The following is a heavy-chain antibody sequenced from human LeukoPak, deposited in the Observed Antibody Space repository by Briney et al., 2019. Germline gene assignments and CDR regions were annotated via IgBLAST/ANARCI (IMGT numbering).Heavy chain of an antibody. J-gene: IGHJ5*02. CDR1: GVSVSSGSYF. D-gene: IGHD5/OR15-5a*01. CDR2: IYHDGCT. CDR3: ATFFDLWFGP. Sequence: PSETLSLTCTVSGVSVSSGSYFWSWIRQPPGEGPQWIGYIYHDGCTNYSPSLRSRVSISVDTSKNQFSLKLSSVTTADTAVYFCATFFDLWFGPWGQGTQVTVSS. V-gene: IGHV4-61*01.